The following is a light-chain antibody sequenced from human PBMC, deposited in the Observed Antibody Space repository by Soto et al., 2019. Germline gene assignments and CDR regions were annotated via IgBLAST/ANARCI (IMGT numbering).Light chain of an antibody. V-gene: IGLV4-69*01. CDR3: QTWGTGIVV. CDR2: LNSDGSH. J-gene: IGLJ2*01. Sequence: QSVLTQSPSASASLGASVKLTCTLSSGHSSYAIAWHQQQPEKGPRYLMKLNSDGSHNKGDGIPDRFSGSSSGAERYLTISSLQSEDEADYYCQTWGTGIVVFGAGTKLTVL. CDR1: SGHSSYA.